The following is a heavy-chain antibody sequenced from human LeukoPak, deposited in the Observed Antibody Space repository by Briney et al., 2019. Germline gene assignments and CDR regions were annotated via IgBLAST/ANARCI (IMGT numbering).Heavy chain of an antibody. D-gene: IGHD5-12*01. CDR2: ISYSSNYI. Sequence: GGSLRLSCAASGFTFNNYNMNWVRQAPGKGLEWVSSISYSSNYIYYADSVKGRFTISRDNAKNSLYLLMNSLRVEDTAVYYCARFIVAPYYFDYWGQGTLVTVSS. V-gene: IGHV3-21*01. J-gene: IGHJ4*02. CDR3: ARFIVAPYYFDY. CDR1: GFTFNNYN.